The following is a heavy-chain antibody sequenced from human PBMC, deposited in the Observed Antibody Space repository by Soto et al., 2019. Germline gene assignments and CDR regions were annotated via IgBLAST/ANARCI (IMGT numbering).Heavy chain of an antibody. CDR3: ARDHTATKKDY. J-gene: IGHJ4*02. V-gene: IGHV3-66*01. CDR2: IYSGGGT. D-gene: IGHD4-17*01. Sequence: GGSLRLSCAASGYTVSSNYMSWVRQAPGKGLEWVSGIYSGGGTYYADSVTGRFTISRDNSKNTLYLQMNSLRVEDTAVYYCARDHTATKKDYWGQGTLVTVSS. CDR1: GYTVSSNY.